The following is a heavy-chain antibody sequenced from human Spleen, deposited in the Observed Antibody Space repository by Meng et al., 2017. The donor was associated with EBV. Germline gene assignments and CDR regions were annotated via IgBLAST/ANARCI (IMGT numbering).Heavy chain of an antibody. CDR1: NNTFSIFG. CDR2: INPSDGST. CDR3: STSQFDY. V-gene: IGHV1-46*01. J-gene: IGHJ4*02. D-gene: IGHD2/OR15-2a*01. Sequence: QLQLVQSGAEVKKPGASVKVSCKPFNNTFSIFGDTWVRQAPGQGLEWVGIINPSDGSTSYAQKFQGRVTMTRDTSTSTVYMELSSLRSEDTAIYYCSTSQFDYWGQGTLVTVSS.